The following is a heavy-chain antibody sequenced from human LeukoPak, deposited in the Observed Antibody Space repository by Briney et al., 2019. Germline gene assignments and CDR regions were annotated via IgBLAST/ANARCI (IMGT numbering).Heavy chain of an antibody. CDR2: IKEDGSEK. J-gene: IGHJ4*02. Sequence: GGSLRLSCAASRFTFSNYAMSWVRQAPGKGLELVANIKEDGSEKRYVDSVKGRFTISRDNAKNSLYLQMNSLRAEDTAVYYCARGVMCDYWGQGILVTVSS. D-gene: IGHD2-21*01. CDR3: ARGVMCDY. CDR1: RFTFSNYA. V-gene: IGHV3-7*04.